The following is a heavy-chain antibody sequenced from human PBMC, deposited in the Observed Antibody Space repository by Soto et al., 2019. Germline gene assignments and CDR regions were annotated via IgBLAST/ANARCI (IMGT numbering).Heavy chain of an antibody. Sequence: EVQLLESGGGLVQPGGSLRLSCAASGFTFSSYAMSWVRQAPGKGLEWVSAISGSGGSTYYADSVKGRFTISRDNSKNTLYLQMNSLRAEDTAVYYCAKDHYDYVWGSYRAHAEYFQHWGQGTLVTVSS. D-gene: IGHD3-16*02. J-gene: IGHJ1*01. CDR2: ISGSGGST. V-gene: IGHV3-23*01. CDR1: GFTFSSYA. CDR3: AKDHYDYVWGSYRAHAEYFQH.